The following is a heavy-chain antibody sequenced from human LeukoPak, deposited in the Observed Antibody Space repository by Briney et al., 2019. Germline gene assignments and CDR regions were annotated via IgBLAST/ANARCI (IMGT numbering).Heavy chain of an antibody. J-gene: IGHJ6*02. CDR2: TYYRSKWYN. V-gene: IGHV6-1*01. D-gene: IGHD1-1*01. CDR1: GDSVSSNSAA. Sequence: SQTLSLTCAISGDSVSSNSAAWNWIRQSPSRGLEWLGRTYYRSKWYNDYAVSVKSRITINPDTSKNQFSLQLNSVTPEDTAVYYYAKSTERLNYYYYYGIDVWGQGTTVTVSS. CDR3: AKSTERLNYYYYYGIDV.